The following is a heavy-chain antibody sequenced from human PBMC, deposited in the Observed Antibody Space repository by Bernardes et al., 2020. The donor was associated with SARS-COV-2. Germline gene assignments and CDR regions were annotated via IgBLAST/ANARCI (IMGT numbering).Heavy chain of an antibody. V-gene: IGHV3-11*01. Sequence: GGSLRLSCAASGFTFSDYYMSWIRQAPGKGLEWVSYISSIGSTIYYADSVKGRFTISRDNAKNSLYLQMNSLRAEDTAVYYWARGPKHSITIFGVVIYYWYFDLWGRGTLVTVSS. CDR3: ARGPKHSITIFGVVIYYWYFDL. CDR1: GFTFSDYY. J-gene: IGHJ2*01. D-gene: IGHD3-3*01. CDR2: ISSIGSTI.